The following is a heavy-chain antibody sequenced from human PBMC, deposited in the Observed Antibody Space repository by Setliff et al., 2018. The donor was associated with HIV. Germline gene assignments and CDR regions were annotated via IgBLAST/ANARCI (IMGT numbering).Heavy chain of an antibody. CDR3: ARGSYTVRIDY. CDR2: IFSNGRT. V-gene: IGHV4-61*02. Sequence: PSETLSLTCTVSGGSITSGSYYWSWIRQPAGKGLDWIGRIFSNGRTTNNPSLKSRVTISRDTSENQFSLRLISVTAADTDVYYCARGSYTVRIDYWGQGTRVTVSS. D-gene: IGHD3-10*01. CDR1: GGSITSGSYY. J-gene: IGHJ4*02.